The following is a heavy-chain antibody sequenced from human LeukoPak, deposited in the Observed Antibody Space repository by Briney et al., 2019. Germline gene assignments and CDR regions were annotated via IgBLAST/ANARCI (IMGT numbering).Heavy chain of an antibody. CDR3: AKDPSEERLRLGELTGLIDY. D-gene: IGHD3-16*01. CDR2: ISGSGGST. J-gene: IGHJ4*02. Sequence: GGSLRLSCAASGFTFSSYAMSWVRQAPGKGLEWVSAISGSGGSTYYADSVKGRFTISRDNSKNTLYLQMNSLRAEDTAVYYCAKDPSEERLRLGELTGLIDYWGQGTLVTVSS. CDR1: GFTFSSYA. V-gene: IGHV3-23*01.